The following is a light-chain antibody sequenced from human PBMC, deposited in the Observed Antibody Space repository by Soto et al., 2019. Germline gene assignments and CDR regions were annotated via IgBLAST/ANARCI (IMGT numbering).Light chain of an antibody. CDR1: SSDVGGYNS. CDR3: SSYTSTGSYV. V-gene: IGLV2-14*01. J-gene: IGLJ1*01. Sequence: QSALTQPASVSGSPGQSIAISCTGTSSDVGGYNSVSWYHQYPGKVPKLMIYDVTNWPSGVSDRFSGSKSGNTASLTISGLQAEDEGDYYCSSYTSTGSYVFGTGTKLTVL. CDR2: DVT.